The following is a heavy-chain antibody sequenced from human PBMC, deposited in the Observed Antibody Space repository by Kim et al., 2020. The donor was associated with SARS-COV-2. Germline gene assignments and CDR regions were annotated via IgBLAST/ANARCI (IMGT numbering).Heavy chain of an antibody. V-gene: IGHV1-58*01. CDR3: AAVFRWELIPYFDY. D-gene: IGHD1-26*01. J-gene: IGHJ4*02. CDR1: GFTFTSSA. CDR2: IVVGSGNT. Sequence: SVKVSCKASGFTFTSSAVQWVRQARGQRLEWIGWIVVGSGNTNYAQKFQERVTITRDMSTSTAYMELSSLRSEDTAVYYCAAVFRWELIPYFDYWGQGTLVTVSS.